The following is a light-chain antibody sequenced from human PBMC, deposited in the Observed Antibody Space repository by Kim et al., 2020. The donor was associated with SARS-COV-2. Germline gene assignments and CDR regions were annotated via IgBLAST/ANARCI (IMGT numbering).Light chain of an antibody. CDR3: QHHSNWPYT. J-gene: IGKJ2*01. CDR2: DAS. Sequence: EIVLTQSPASLSLSPGERATLSCRASQSVSTYLAWYQQKPGQAPRLLMYDASNRATGIPARFSGSGSGTDFTLTISSLEPEDFAVYYCQHHSNWPYTCGQETKLEI. V-gene: IGKV3-11*01. CDR1: QSVSTY.